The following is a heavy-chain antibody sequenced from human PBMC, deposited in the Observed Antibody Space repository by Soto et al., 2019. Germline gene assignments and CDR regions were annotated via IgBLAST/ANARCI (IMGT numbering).Heavy chain of an antibody. V-gene: IGHV3-23*01. CDR2: VSGTGGSA. J-gene: IGHJ4*02. CDR3: ARGSAYSDYDLEY. CDR1: GFTFSSYA. Sequence: EVQLLESGGGLVRPGGSLRLSCAASGFTFSSYAMTWVRQAPGKGLEWVSGVSGTGGSAYYADSVKGRFTISRDKSTNTLYLPMNSLRAADTVVYYGARGSAYSDYDLEYWGQGTLVTVSS. D-gene: IGHD4-17*01.